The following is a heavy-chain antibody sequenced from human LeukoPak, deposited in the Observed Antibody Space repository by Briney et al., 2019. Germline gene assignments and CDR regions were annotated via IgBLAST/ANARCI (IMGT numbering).Heavy chain of an antibody. CDR2: IQYDGSNK. Sequence: AGGSLRLSCAASGFTFSNYGIHWVRQAPGKGLEWVAFIQYDGSNKYYADSVKGRFTISRDNSKNTLYLQMNSLRAEDTAVYYCARDQPALYSYGYSSPFDIWGQGTMVTVSS. V-gene: IGHV3-30*02. J-gene: IGHJ3*02. D-gene: IGHD5-18*01. CDR3: ARDQPALYSYGYSSPFDI. CDR1: GFTFSNYG.